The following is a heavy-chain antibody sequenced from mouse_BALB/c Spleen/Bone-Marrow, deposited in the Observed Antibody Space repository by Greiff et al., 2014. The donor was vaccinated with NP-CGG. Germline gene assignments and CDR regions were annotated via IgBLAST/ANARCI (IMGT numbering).Heavy chain of an antibody. CDR1: GYTFTSYT. CDR2: INPSSGYT. J-gene: IGHJ4*01. D-gene: IGHD2-2*01. CDR3: ARDGYGAMDY. V-gene: IGHV1-4*02. Sequence: VQLVESAAELARPGASVKMSCKASGYTFTSYTMHWVKQRPGQGLEWIGYINPSSGYTEYIQKFKDKTTLTADKSSSTAYMQLSSLTSEDSAVYYCARDGYGAMDYWGQGTSVTVSS.